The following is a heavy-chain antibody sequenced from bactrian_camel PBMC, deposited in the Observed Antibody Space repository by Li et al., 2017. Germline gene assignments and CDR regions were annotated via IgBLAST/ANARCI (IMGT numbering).Heavy chain of an antibody. CDR2: RTGGG. V-gene: IGHV3S40*01. CDR3: ATGGAEYSSWYVPDYCY. Sequence: VQLVESGGGLVQPGGSLRLSCRTSGFPFSTYYMSWVRQAPGKGLEWVSRTGGGYADPVKGRFTISRDNAKNTVYLQINSLKSEDTALYYCATGGAEYSSWYVPDYCYWGQGTQVTVS. J-gene: IGHJ6*01. CDR1: GFPFSTYY. D-gene: IGHD6*01.